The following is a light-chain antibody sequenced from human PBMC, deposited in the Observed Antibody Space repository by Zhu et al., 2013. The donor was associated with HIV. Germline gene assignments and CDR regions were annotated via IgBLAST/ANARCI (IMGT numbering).Light chain of an antibody. Sequence: DIVMTQSPDSLAVSLGETATINCKSSQSVLYSTNNNNYLAWYQQKPGQPPKLLIYWASTRESGVPDRFSGSGYGTEFTLTVNSLQPDDFATYYCQQYQTFPGFGQGTKVEIK. J-gene: IGKJ1*01. CDR1: QSVLYSTNNNNY. CDR2: WAS. V-gene: IGKV4-1*01. CDR3: QQYQTFPG.